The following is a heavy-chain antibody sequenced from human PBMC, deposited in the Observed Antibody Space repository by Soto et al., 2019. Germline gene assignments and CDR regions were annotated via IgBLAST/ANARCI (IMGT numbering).Heavy chain of an antibody. D-gene: IGHD2-21*01. J-gene: IGHJ4*02. V-gene: IGHV4-31*03. Sequence: VQLLESGPGLVKPSQTLSLTCTVSGASISSGGYYWSWIRQHPGKGLEWIGYIHYNGDKNYNPSLKSRVTVSVDTSNNLFSLKLTSVTAADTAGYYCSRLDPPYSLDNWGQGTLVTVSS. CDR1: GASISSGGYY. CDR2: IHYNGDK. CDR3: SRLDPPYSLDN.